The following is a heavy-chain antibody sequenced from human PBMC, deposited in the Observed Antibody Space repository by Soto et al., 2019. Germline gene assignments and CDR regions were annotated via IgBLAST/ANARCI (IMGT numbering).Heavy chain of an antibody. D-gene: IGHD6-13*01. V-gene: IGHV1-69*01. J-gene: IGHJ4*02. Sequence: QVQVVQSGAEVQKPGSSVKVSCKASGGTLSSFAISWVRQAPGQGLEWIGGIIPIWGSTSYAQKFQGRVTINADDSTNTAYMELNGLRYEDTAVYYWARDSSSWYFFDYWGQGTLVTVSS. CDR2: IIPIWGST. CDR3: ARDSSSWYFFDY. CDR1: GGTLSSFA.